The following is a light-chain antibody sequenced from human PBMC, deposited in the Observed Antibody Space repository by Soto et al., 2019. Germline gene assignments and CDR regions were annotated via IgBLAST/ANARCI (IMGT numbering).Light chain of an antibody. J-gene: IGKJ4*01. Sequence: EIVLTQSPATLSLSPGERATLSCRASQSVRSYLAWYQQKPGQAPRLLIYDASTRATGIPARFSGSGSGTDFTLTISSLEPEDFAVYHCQHYNNWPLTFGGGTKVEIK. CDR2: DAS. CDR3: QHYNNWPLT. V-gene: IGKV3-11*01. CDR1: QSVRSY.